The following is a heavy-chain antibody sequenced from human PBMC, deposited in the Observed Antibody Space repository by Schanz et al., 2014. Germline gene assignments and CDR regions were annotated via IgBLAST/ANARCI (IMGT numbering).Heavy chain of an antibody. CDR3: VSSGSYSSYAF. Sequence: EVQLVESGGGLVQPGGSLRLSCAASGFTFSSYSMNWVRQAPGKGLEWISFINTGSNYINYADSVKGRFTISRDNSKNTLYLQMSIRTAEDAAVYHCVSSGSYSSYAFWGQGTLLTASS. CDR1: GFTFSSYS. J-gene: IGHJ4*02. D-gene: IGHD3-10*01. V-gene: IGHV3-48*01. CDR2: INTGSNYI.